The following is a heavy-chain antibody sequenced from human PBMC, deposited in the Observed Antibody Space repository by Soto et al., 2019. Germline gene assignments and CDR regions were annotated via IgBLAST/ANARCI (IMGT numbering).Heavy chain of an antibody. D-gene: IGHD4-17*01. V-gene: IGHV4-59*01. CDR1: GGSISSYY. J-gene: IGHJ4*02. CDR2: IYYSGST. Sequence: QVQLQESGPGLVKPSETLSLACTVSGGSISSYYWSWIRQPPGKGLEWIGYIYYSGSTNYNPSLKSRVTISVDTSKNQFSLKLSSVTAADTAVYYCARCNSNDYGGNSGSYVDYWGQGTLVTVSS. CDR3: ARCNSNDYGGNSGSYVDY.